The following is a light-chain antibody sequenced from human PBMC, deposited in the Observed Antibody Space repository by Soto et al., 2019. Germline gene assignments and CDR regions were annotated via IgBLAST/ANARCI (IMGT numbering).Light chain of an antibody. Sequence: DIQMTQPPSTLSASVGDRVTITCRASQSISSWLAWYQQKPGKAPKLLIYKASTLKSGVPSRFSGSGSGTEFTLTISSLQPEDFATYSCQHSHSTPLTFGGGTKVDIK. CDR2: KAS. CDR3: QHSHSTPLT. V-gene: IGKV1-5*03. J-gene: IGKJ4*01. CDR1: QSISSW.